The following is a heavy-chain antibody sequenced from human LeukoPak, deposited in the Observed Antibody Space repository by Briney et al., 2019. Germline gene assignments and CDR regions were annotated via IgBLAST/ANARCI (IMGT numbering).Heavy chain of an antibody. V-gene: IGHV3-23*01. D-gene: IGHD6-13*01. CDR1: GFTFSSYA. CDR2: IDASGGST. J-gene: IGHJ5*02. Sequence: GGSLRLSCAASGFTFSSYAMTWVRQAPGKGLEWVSSIDASGGSTYYADSVKGRFTISRDNSKNTFFLQMNTLRAADTAVHYCAKGSGSSWYGWFAPWGQGTLVTVSS. CDR3: AKGSGSSWYGWFAP.